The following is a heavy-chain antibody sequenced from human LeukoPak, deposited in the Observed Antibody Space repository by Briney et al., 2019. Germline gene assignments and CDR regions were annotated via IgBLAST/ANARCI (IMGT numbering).Heavy chain of an antibody. D-gene: IGHD3-9*01. Sequence: EGSLRLSCAASGFTFSSYWMSWVRQAPGKGLEWVANIKQDGSEKYYVDSVKGRFTISRDNAKNSLYLQMNSLRAEDTAVYYCARVSDNYDILTGYYPDAFDIWGQGTMVAVSS. V-gene: IGHV3-7*01. CDR2: IKQDGSEK. J-gene: IGHJ3*02. CDR3: ARVSDNYDILTGYYPDAFDI. CDR1: GFTFSSYW.